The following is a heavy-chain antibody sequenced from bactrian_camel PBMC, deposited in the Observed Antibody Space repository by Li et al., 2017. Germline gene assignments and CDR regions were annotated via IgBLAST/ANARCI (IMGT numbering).Heavy chain of an antibody. Sequence: HVQLVESGGGSVQAGESLTLSCAASGMRYPFFSMAWFRQAPGKEREGVATITDGFRTCYTDSVKGRFIISKDNTKNVLNLQMRNLKPEDSAMYYCAAGHCAVVLVFARGSFTTMSTGACRGPRSPSP. D-gene: IGHD4*01. V-gene: IGHV3S53*01. CDR2: ITDGFRT. CDR1: GMRYPFFS. J-gene: IGHJ4*01.